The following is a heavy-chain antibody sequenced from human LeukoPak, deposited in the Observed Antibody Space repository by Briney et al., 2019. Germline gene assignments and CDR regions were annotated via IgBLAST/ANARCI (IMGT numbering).Heavy chain of an antibody. D-gene: IGHD1-26*01. V-gene: IGHV3-21*01. CDR3: ARGSGLWELLRQDAFDI. J-gene: IGHJ3*02. Sequence: GGSLRLSCEASDFDFSSHAMTWVRQAPGKGLEWVSSISSSSSYIYYADSVKGRFTISRDNAKNSLYLQMNSLRAEDTAVYYCARGSGLWELLRQDAFDIWGQGTMVTVSS. CDR2: ISSSSSYI. CDR1: DFDFSSHA.